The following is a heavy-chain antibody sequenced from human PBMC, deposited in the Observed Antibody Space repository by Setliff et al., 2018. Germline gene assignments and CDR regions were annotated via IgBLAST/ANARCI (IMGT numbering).Heavy chain of an antibody. J-gene: IGHJ6*03. D-gene: IGHD6-19*01. Sequence: LSLTCTVPGGSISSISYYWGWIRQPPGKGLEWIGTVYDSGTTYYNPSLKSRVTISLDTSKNQFSLNLTSVTAADTAVYYCARASSGWYSAYYYYMDVWGKGTTVTVSS. CDR2: VYDSGTT. V-gene: IGHV4-39*07. CDR1: GGSISSISYY. CDR3: ARASSGWYSAYYYYMDV.